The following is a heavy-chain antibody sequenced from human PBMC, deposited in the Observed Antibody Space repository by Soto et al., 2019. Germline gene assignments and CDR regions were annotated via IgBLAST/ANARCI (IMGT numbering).Heavy chain of an antibody. CDR1: GFTFSSYG. V-gene: IGHV3-30*18. CDR2: ISYDGSNK. Sequence: QVQLVESGGGVVQPGRSLRLSCAASGFTFSSYGMHWVRQAPGKGLEWVAVISYDGSNKYYADSVKGRFTISRDNSKNTLYLQMNSLRAEDTAVYYCAKDVAVARYYFDYWGQGTLVTVSS. CDR3: AKDVAVARYYFDY. J-gene: IGHJ4*02. D-gene: IGHD6-19*01.